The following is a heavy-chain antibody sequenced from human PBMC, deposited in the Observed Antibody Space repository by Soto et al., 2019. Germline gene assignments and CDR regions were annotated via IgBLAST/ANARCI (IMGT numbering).Heavy chain of an antibody. CDR1: GYTFTSYG. CDR3: ARDHVGIAVAGNNWFDP. Sequence: ASLKVSCKSSGYTFTSYGISWVRQAPGQGLEWMGWISAYNGNTNYAQKLQGRVTMTTDTSTSTAYMELRSLRSDDTAVYYCARDHVGIAVAGNNWFDPWGQGTLVTVSS. V-gene: IGHV1-18*01. D-gene: IGHD6-19*01. J-gene: IGHJ5*02. CDR2: ISAYNGNT.